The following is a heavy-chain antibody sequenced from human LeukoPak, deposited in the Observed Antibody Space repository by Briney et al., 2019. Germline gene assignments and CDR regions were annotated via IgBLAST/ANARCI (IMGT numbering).Heavy chain of an antibody. J-gene: IGHJ4*02. V-gene: IGHV3-49*04. CDR2: IRSKAYGGTT. CDR3: TRAGDSSGYYHDY. CDR1: GFTFGDYA. D-gene: IGHD3-22*01. Sequence: GGSLRLSCTASGFTFGDYAMSWVRQAPGKGLEWVGFIRSKAYGGTTEYAAFVKGRFTISRDDSKSIAYLQMNSLKTEDTAVYYCTRAGDSSGYYHDYWGQGTLVTVSS.